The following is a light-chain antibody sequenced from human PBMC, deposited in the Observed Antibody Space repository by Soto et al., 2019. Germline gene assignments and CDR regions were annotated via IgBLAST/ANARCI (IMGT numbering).Light chain of an antibody. CDR3: QQYGSSST. V-gene: IGKV3-20*01. CDR1: QSASTND. CDR2: ATS. J-gene: IGKJ1*01. Sequence: EVVLTQSPGTLSLSPGERATLSCRASQSASTNDLAWYQQRPGQAPRLLIFATSSRAAGIPDRFSGSGSGTDFTLTISRLEPEDYAVYYCQQYGSSSTFGQGTKVEIK.